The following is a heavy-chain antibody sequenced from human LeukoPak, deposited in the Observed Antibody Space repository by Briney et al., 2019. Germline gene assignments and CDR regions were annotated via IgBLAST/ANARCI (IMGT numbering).Heavy chain of an antibody. V-gene: IGHV4-4*02. CDR3: ASGRGGIRGVFFDY. Sequence: SETLSLTCTVSGGSISSSIWWRLVRHPPEKRLEWIGVIYHSGSTNYTPSLKSRLTISVDKSRNQFSLSLNSVTAADTAVYYCASGRGGIRGVFFDYWGQGTLVTVSS. D-gene: IGHD3-10*01. CDR1: GGSISSSIW. CDR2: IYHSGST. J-gene: IGHJ4*02.